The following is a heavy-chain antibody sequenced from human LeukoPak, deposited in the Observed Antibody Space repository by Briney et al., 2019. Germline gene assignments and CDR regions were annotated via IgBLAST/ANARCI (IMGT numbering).Heavy chain of an antibody. J-gene: IGHJ5*02. Sequence: GESLKISCQGSGYSFTSHWIGWVRQMPGKGLEWMGIIYPGDSNTIYSPSFQGQVTISVDKSTYTAYLQWSNLKASDTAMYYCARAKYYYDSSGYSRPGWFDPWGQGTLVTVSS. D-gene: IGHD3-22*01. CDR1: GYSFTSHW. CDR3: ARAKYYYDSSGYSRPGWFDP. CDR2: IYPGDSNT. V-gene: IGHV5-51*01.